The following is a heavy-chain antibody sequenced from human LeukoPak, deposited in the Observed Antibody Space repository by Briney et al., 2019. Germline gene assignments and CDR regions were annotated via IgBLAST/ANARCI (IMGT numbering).Heavy chain of an antibody. CDR1: GFTFSSYL. J-gene: IGHJ4*02. V-gene: IGHV3-7*01. CDR2: IKQDGSEK. CDR3: ARDPGLLLWFGESDSFDY. Sequence: GGSLRLSCAASGFTFSSYLMSWVRQAPGKGLEWVANIKQDGSEKYYVDSVKGRFTISRDNAKNSLYLQMNSLRAEDTAVYYCARDPGLLLWFGESDSFDYWGQGTLVTVSS. D-gene: IGHD3-10*01.